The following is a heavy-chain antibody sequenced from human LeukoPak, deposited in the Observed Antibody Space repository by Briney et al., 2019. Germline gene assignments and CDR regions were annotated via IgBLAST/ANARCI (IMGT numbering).Heavy chain of an antibody. CDR2: IYNDGRT. J-gene: IGHJ4*02. Sequence: GGSLRLSCAASGFTVSNNYMSWVRQAPGKGREWVSVIYNDGRTYHADSVKGRFTIPRDNSKNTLYLQMNSLRPEDTAVYYCAREGGLGYCSTTSCALSNWGQGTLVTVSS. V-gene: IGHV3-66*02. CDR1: GFTVSNNY. D-gene: IGHD2-2*01. CDR3: AREGGLGYCSTTSCALSN.